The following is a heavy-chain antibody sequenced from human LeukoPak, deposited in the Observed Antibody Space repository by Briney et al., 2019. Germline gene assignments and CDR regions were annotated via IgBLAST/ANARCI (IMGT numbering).Heavy chain of an antibody. V-gene: IGHV3-21*01. J-gene: IGHJ6*02. D-gene: IGHD3-3*01. Sequence: GGSLRLSCAASGFTFSSYSMTWVRQAPGKGLEWVSSISSSSSYIYYADSVKGRFTISRDNAKNSLYLQMNSLRAEDTAVYYCARDMPIFGVVIRSYGMDVWGQGTTVTVSS. CDR2: ISSSSSYI. CDR3: ARDMPIFGVVIRSYGMDV. CDR1: GFTFSSYS.